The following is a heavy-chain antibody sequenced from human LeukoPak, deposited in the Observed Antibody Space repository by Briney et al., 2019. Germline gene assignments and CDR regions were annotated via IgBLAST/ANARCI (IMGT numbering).Heavy chain of an antibody. CDR3: ARGESKRYSGYDYYVMDV. Sequence: SETLSLTCTVSGGSISSYYWSWIRQPPGKGLEWIGYINYSGSTNYNPSLKRRVTISVDTSKNHFSLKVNSVTAADTAVYYCARGESKRYSGYDYYVMDVWGQGTTVTVSS. CDR1: GGSISSYY. V-gene: IGHV4-59*01. J-gene: IGHJ6*02. D-gene: IGHD5-12*01. CDR2: INYSGST.